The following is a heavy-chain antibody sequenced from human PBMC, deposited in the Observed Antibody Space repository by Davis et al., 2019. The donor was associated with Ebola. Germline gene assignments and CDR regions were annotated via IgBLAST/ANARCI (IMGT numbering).Heavy chain of an antibody. D-gene: IGHD3-22*01. CDR2: IYWDDDK. CDR1: GFSLTTSGVG. Sequence: SGPTLVKPTQTLTLTCTFSGFSLTTSGVGVGWIRQPPGKALEWLALIYWDDDKRYSPSLKSRLTITKDTSKNQVVLTMTNMDPVDTATYYCARSYYDSSGWHYYYMDVWGKGTTVTVSS. CDR3: ARSYYDSSGWHYYYMDV. V-gene: IGHV2-5*02. J-gene: IGHJ6*03.